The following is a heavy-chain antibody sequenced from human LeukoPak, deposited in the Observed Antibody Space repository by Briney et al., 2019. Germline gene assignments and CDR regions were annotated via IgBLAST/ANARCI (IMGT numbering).Heavy chain of an antibody. D-gene: IGHD5-18*01. Sequence: SETLSLTCIVSGGSINSSSCYWGWIRQPPGKGLEWIGSIYYSGSTYYNPSLKSRVTISVDTSKNQFSLKLRSVTAADTAVYYCARDRMGTVLVPIDYWGQGTLVTVSS. V-gene: IGHV4-39*07. J-gene: IGHJ4*02. CDR2: IYYSGST. CDR1: GGSINSSSCY. CDR3: ARDRMGTVLVPIDY.